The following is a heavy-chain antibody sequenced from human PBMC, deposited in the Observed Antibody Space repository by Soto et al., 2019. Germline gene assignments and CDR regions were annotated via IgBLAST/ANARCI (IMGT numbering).Heavy chain of an antibody. CDR3: ARAPMVRGVIGWFDP. CDR1: GGSISSGGYS. Sequence: SETLSLTCAVSGGSISSGGYSWSWIRQPPGKGLEWIGYIYHSGSTYYNPSLKSRVTISVDGSKNQFSLKLSSVTAADTAVYYCARAPMVRGVIGWFDPWGQGTLVTVSS. CDR2: IYHSGST. D-gene: IGHD3-10*01. J-gene: IGHJ5*02. V-gene: IGHV4-30-2*01.